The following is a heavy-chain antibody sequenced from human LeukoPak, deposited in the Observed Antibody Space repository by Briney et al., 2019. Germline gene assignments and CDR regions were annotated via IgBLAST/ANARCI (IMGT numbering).Heavy chain of an antibody. Sequence: PGGSLRLSCAASGFTFSSYAMNWVRQAPGTGLEWVSAIGGSGGSTYYADSVKGRFTISRDNSKNTLYLQMNSLRAEDTAVYYCAKARRDTAKVLYYFDYWGQGTLVTVSS. D-gene: IGHD5-18*01. J-gene: IGHJ4*02. CDR3: AKARRDTAKVLYYFDY. CDR2: IGGSGGST. CDR1: GFTFSSYA. V-gene: IGHV3-23*01.